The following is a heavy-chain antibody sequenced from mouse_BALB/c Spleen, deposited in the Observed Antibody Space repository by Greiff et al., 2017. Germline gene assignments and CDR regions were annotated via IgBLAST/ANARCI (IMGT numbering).Heavy chain of an antibody. Sequence: VQGVESGPGLVAPSQSLSITCTVSGFSLTSYDISWIRQPPGKGLEWLGVIWTGGGTNYNSAFMSRLSISKDNSKSQVFLKMNSLQTDDTAIYYCVRGDGNPWFAYWGQGTLVTVSA. V-gene: IGHV2-9-2*01. J-gene: IGHJ3*01. D-gene: IGHD2-1*01. CDR1: GFSLTSYD. CDR3: VRGDGNPWFAY. CDR2: IWTGGGT.